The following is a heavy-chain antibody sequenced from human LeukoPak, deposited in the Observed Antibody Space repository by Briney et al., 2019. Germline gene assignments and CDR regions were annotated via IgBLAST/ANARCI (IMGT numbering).Heavy chain of an antibody. Sequence: SETLSLTCTVSGGSISNYYWSWIRQPPGKGLEWIGYIYYSGNTNHNPSLKGRATISIDTSKNQFSLKLRSVTAAGTAVYHWARPYGSGSFWFDAWGQGTLVTVSS. J-gene: IGHJ5*02. V-gene: IGHV4-59*08. CDR2: IYYSGNT. CDR1: GGSISNYY. CDR3: ARPYGSGSFWFDA. D-gene: IGHD3-10*01.